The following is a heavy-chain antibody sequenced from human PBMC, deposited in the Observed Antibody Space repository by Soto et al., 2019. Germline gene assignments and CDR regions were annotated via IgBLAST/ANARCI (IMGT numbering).Heavy chain of an antibody. CDR2: ISGSGGST. J-gene: IGHJ4*02. CDR3: AKGPDIVVVPAATDY. CDR1: GFTFSSYA. V-gene: IGHV3-23*01. D-gene: IGHD2-2*01. Sequence: EVQLLESGGGLVQPGGSMRLSCAASGFTFSSYAMSWVRQAPGKGLEWVSAISGSGGSTYYADSVKGRFTISRDNSKNTLYLQMNSLRAEDTAVYYCAKGPDIVVVPAATDYWGQGTLVTVSS.